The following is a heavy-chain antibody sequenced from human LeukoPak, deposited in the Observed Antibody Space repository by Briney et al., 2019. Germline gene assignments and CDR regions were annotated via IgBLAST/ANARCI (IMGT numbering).Heavy chain of an antibody. Sequence: PGGSLRLSCAASGFTFSSYAMHWVRQAPGKGLEWVAVISYDGSNKYYADSVKGRFTISRDNSKNTLYLQMNSLRAEDTAVYYCARDRAHYCSGGSCYSGAFDIWGQGTMVTVSS. CDR3: ARDRAHYCSGGSCYSGAFDI. V-gene: IGHV3-30*04. D-gene: IGHD2-15*01. CDR2: ISYDGSNK. J-gene: IGHJ3*02. CDR1: GFTFSSYA.